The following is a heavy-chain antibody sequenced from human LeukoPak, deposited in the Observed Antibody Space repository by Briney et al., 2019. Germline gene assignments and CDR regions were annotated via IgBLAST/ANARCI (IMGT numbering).Heavy chain of an antibody. CDR2: IKGSGST. J-gene: IGHJ2*01. V-gene: IGHV4-34*01. CDR3: ARGIRTVTTFYEAKYWYFDL. Sequence: TESLSLTCAVHGGSFSGYHWSWIRQPPGKGLEWIGEIKGSGSTKYNPSLKSRVTISVDTSKNQSSLKLSSVTAADTAVYYCARGIRTVTTFYEAKYWYFDLWGRGTLVTAPS. CDR1: GGSFSGYH. D-gene: IGHD4-17*01.